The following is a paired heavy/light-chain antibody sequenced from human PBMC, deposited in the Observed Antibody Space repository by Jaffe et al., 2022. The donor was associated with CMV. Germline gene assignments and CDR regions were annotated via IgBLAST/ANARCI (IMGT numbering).Heavy chain of an antibody. D-gene: IGHD3-3*01. CDR1: GFTFSSYE. CDR2: ISSSGSTI. Sequence: EVQLVESGGGLVQPGGSLRLSCAASGFTFSSYEMNWVRQAPGKGLEWVSYISSSGSTIYYADSVKGRFTISRDNAKNSLYLQMNSLRAEDTAVYYCARQNPHDYDFWSGSQYYFDYWGQGTLVTVSS. CDR3: ARQNPHDYDFWSGSQYYFDY. V-gene: IGHV3-48*03. J-gene: IGHJ4*02.
Light chain of an antibody. Sequence: DIVMTQSPLSLPVTPGEPASISCRSSQSLLHSNGYNYLDWYLQKPGKSPQLLIYLGSNRASGVPDRFSGSGSGTDFTLKISRVEAEDVGVYYCMQALQTPTTFGGGTKVEIK. J-gene: IGKJ4*01. CDR1: QSLLHSNGYNY. CDR2: LGS. CDR3: MQALQTPTT. V-gene: IGKV2-28*01.